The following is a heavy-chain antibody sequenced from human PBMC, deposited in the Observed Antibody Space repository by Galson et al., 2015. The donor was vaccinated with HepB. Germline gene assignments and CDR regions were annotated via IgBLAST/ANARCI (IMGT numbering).Heavy chain of an antibody. CDR1: GGSFSDYY. V-gene: IGHV4-34*01. CDR2: INHSGST. Sequence: SETLSLTCAVYGGSFSDYYWSWIRQPPGKGLEWIGEINHSGSTNDNPSLKSRITISVDTSKNQFSLRLTSVTAADAAVYYCARGPASVVYDYVWGSSRQLLYYLDSWGQGTLLTVSS. J-gene: IGHJ4*02. CDR3: ARGPASVVYDYVWGSSRQLLYYLDS. D-gene: IGHD3-16*02.